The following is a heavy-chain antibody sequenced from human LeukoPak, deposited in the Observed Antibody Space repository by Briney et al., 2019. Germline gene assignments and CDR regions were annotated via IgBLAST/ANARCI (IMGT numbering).Heavy chain of an antibody. CDR1: GYTFTSYG. D-gene: IGHD3-22*01. CDR3: ARVYKDSSGYYYVPYYFDY. V-gene: IGHV1-18*01. J-gene: IGHJ4*02. Sequence: ASVKVSCKASGYTFTSYGISWVRQAPGQGLEWMGWISAYNGNTNYAQKLQGRVTMTTDTSTSTAYMELRSLRSDDTALYYYARVYKDSSGYYYVPYYFDYWGQGTLVTVSS. CDR2: ISAYNGNT.